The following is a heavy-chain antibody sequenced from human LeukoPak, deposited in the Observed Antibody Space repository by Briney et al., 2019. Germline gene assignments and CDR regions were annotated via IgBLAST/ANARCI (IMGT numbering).Heavy chain of an antibody. J-gene: IGHJ4*02. CDR3: ARGGAFYWNPRY. CDR2: LYTDDTT. D-gene: IGHD1-1*01. Sequence: GGSLRLSCVASGFTVSDYYMSWVRQAPGKGLEWVSLLYTDDTTIYADSVEGRFTISRDDSKNTIYLHMTTLRGEDTAVYYCARGGAFYWNPRYWGQGTLVTVSS. V-gene: IGHV3-53*01. CDR1: GFTVSDYY.